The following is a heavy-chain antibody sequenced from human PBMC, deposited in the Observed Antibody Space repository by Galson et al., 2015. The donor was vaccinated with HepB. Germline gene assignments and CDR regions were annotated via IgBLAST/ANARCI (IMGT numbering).Heavy chain of an antibody. CDR3: ARLGGTPSDFPGYFDY. J-gene: IGHJ4*02. V-gene: IGHV3-23*01. CDR2: ISGRGGST. CDR1: GFTFSSYA. Sequence: SLRLSCAASGFTFSSYAMSWVRQAPGKGLEWVSAISGRGGSTYYADSVKGRFTISRDNSKNTLYLQMNSLRAEDTAVYYCARLGGTPSDFPGYFDYWGQGTLVTVSS. D-gene: IGHD3-3*01.